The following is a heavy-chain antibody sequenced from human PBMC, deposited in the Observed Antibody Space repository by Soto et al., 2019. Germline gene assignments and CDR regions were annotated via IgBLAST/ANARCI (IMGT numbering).Heavy chain of an antibody. J-gene: IGHJ5*02. Sequence: ASVKVSCKASGYSFTSYGISWVRQAPGQGLEWMGWISAYNGNTNYAQKLQGRVTMTTDTSTSTAYMELRSLRSDDTAVYYCATDPGYSSSRYWFDPWGQGTLVTVSS. CDR3: ATDPGYSSSRYWFDP. CDR1: GYSFTSYG. CDR2: ISAYNGNT. D-gene: IGHD6-13*01. V-gene: IGHV1-18*01.